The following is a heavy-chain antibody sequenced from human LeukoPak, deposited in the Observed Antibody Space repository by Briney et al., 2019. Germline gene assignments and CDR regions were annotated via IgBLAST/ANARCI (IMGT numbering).Heavy chain of an antibody. Sequence: GRSLRLSCAASGFTFSSYGMHWVRQAPGKGLEWVAVIWYDGSNKYYADSVKGRFTISRDNSKNTLYLQMNSLRAEDTAVYYCARGPSSIPDFDYWGREPWSPSPQ. CDR3: ARGPSSIPDFDY. CDR2: IWYDGSNK. V-gene: IGHV3-33*01. J-gene: IGHJ4*02. CDR1: GFTFSSYG. D-gene: IGHD2-2*01.